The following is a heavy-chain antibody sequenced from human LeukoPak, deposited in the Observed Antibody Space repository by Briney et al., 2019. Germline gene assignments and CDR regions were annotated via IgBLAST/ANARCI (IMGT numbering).Heavy chain of an antibody. CDR3: AAKSVIVGANDDAFDI. D-gene: IGHD1-26*01. Sequence: ASVKDSCKASGFTFTSSAMQWVRQARGQRLEWIGWIVVGSGNTNYAQKFQERVTITRDMSTSTAYMELSSLRSEDTAVYYCAAKSVIVGANDDAFDIWGQGTMVTVSS. J-gene: IGHJ3*02. V-gene: IGHV1-58*02. CDR2: IVVGSGNT. CDR1: GFTFTSSA.